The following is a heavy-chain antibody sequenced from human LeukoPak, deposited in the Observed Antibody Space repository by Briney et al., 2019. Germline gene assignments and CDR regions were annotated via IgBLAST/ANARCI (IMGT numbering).Heavy chain of an antibody. CDR2: IGGSGSST. D-gene: IGHD1-14*01. Sequence: GGSLRLSCAASGFTFSNYAMSWVRQAPGKGLEWVSAIGGSGSSTYYADSVKGRFTISRDNSKNTLWLQMNSLRAEDTAVYYCAENQKSPATAYDYWGQGTLVTVSS. CDR3: AENQKSPATAYDY. V-gene: IGHV3-23*01. CDR1: GFTFSNYA. J-gene: IGHJ4*02.